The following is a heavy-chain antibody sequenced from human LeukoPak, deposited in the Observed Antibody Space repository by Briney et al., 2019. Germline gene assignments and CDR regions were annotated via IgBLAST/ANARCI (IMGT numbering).Heavy chain of an antibody. J-gene: IGHJ4*02. CDR2: NNPNSGGT. CDR3: ARDMVRGVRTAGY. D-gene: IGHD3-10*01. Sequence: GASVKVSCKASGYTFTGYYMHWVRQAPGQGLEWMGWNNPNSGGTNYAQKFQGRVTMTRDTSISTAYMELSRLRSDDTAVYYCARDMVRGVRTAGYWGQGTLVTVSS. V-gene: IGHV1-2*02. CDR1: GYTFTGYY.